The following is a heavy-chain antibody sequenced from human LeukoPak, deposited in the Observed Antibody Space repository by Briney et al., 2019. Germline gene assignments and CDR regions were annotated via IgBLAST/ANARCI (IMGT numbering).Heavy chain of an antibody. V-gene: IGHV3-53*01. J-gene: IGHJ4*02. CDR2: IYSGGST. Sequence: GGSLRLSCAASGFTVSSNYMSWVRQAPGKGLEWVSVIYSGGSTYYADSVKGRFTISRDNSKNTLYLRMNSLRAEDTAVYYCAREGDSYDYYFDYWGQGTLVTVSS. CDR3: AREGDSYDYYFDY. D-gene: IGHD5-18*01. CDR1: GFTVSSNY.